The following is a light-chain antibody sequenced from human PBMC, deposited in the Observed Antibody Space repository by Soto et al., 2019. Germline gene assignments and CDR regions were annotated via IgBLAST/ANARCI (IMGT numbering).Light chain of an antibody. CDR2: GAS. CDR1: QSVSSSY. V-gene: IGKV3-20*01. CDR3: QQYGNSPKVT. J-gene: IGKJ4*01. Sequence: EIVLTQSPGTLSLSPGERATLSCRASQSVSSSYLAWYQQKPGQSPRLLISGASTRATGIPDRFSASGSGTDFTLTISRLEPEDVAVYYCQQYGNSPKVTFGGGTKVEI.